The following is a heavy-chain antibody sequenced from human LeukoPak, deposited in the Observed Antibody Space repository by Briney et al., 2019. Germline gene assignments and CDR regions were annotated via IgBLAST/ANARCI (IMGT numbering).Heavy chain of an antibody. J-gene: IGHJ4*02. V-gene: IGHV3-23*01. CDR2: INSGSGT. CDR3: AKDLMTGTLGHFDS. CDR1: GFTFSTYA. Sequence: PGGSLRLSCAASGFTFSTYALSWVRQAPGKGLEWVSGINSGSGTHYAASVKGRFTISRDNSKNTLFLQMNSLRAEDTAVYYCAKDLMTGTLGHFDSWGQGTLVTVSS. D-gene: IGHD3-9*01.